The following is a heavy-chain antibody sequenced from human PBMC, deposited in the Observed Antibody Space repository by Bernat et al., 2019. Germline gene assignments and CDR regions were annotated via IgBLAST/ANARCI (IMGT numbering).Heavy chain of an antibody. Sequence: QLQLQESGPGLVKPSETLFLTCPVSGISITSSSSYWAWIRQPPGKRLEWIGAIYYSGTTYYNPSLKSRVTMSVDASSNQFSLKVNALTAADTAVYYCARHLRQSGNTPDYWGQGTLVTVSS. D-gene: IGHD5-12*01. CDR1: GISITSSSSY. CDR2: IYYSGTT. CDR3: ARHLRQSGNTPDY. V-gene: IGHV4-39*01. J-gene: IGHJ4*02.